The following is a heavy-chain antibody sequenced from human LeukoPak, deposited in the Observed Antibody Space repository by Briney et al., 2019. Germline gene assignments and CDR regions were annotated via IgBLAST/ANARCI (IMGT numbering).Heavy chain of an antibody. CDR3: AREADYYGSGSLGFDY. Sequence: SETLSLICTISGGSISSYYWSWIRQPPGKGLEWIGHIYYSGSTNYNPSLKSRVTISVDTSKNQFSLKLSSVTAADTGVYYCAREADYYGSGSLGFDYWGQGTLVTVSS. CDR2: IYYSGST. J-gene: IGHJ4*02. CDR1: GGSISSYY. D-gene: IGHD3-10*01. V-gene: IGHV4-59*01.